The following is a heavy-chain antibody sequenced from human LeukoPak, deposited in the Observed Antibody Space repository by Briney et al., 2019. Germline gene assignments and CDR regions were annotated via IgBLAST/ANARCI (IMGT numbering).Heavy chain of an antibody. V-gene: IGHV1-18*01. CDR1: GYTFTSYG. D-gene: IGHD3-10*01. Sequence: ASLKVSCKSSGYTFTSYGISWVRPAPGQGLGRVGWFSAYNGNTNYAQKLQGRVTMTTDTSTSTAYMELRSLRSDDTAVYYCARVPVLLWFGEPLYWGQGTLVTVSS. CDR3: ARVPVLLWFGEPLY. J-gene: IGHJ4*02. CDR2: FSAYNGNT.